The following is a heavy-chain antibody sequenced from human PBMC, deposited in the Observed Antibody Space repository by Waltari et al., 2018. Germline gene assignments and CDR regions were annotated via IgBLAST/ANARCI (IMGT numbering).Heavy chain of an antibody. Sequence: EVQLVQSGAEVKKPGESLKISCKGSGYSFTSYWIGWVRQMPGKGLEWMGIIYPGDSATRYSPSFQGQVTISADKSISTAYLQWSSLKAADTAMYYCARLLEHIVVVPAANFDYWGQGTLVTVSS. CDR3: ARLLEHIVVVPAANFDY. V-gene: IGHV5-51*03. D-gene: IGHD2-2*01. J-gene: IGHJ4*02. CDR1: GYSFTSYW. CDR2: IYPGDSAT.